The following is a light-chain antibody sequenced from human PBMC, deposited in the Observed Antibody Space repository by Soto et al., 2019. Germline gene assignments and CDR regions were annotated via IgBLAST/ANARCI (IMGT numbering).Light chain of an antibody. CDR2: AAS. Sequence: DIQMTQSPTSLSASVGDRVTITCRASQGISNFVAWYQQKPGQAPKLLIYAASTLQSGVPSRFSGSGSGTVFTLTTPSRQPADVATYSCQKYSSVPVFGPGTKVDIK. J-gene: IGKJ3*01. V-gene: IGKV1-27*01. CDR3: QKYSSVPV. CDR1: QGISNF.